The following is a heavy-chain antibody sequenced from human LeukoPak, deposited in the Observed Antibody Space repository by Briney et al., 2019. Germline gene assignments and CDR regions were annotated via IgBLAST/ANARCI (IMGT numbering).Heavy chain of an antibody. V-gene: IGHV3-23*01. CDR1: GFTFSSYA. CDR2: INGGGVNT. D-gene: IGHD3-10*01. CDR3: AKDPGRLLWFGELTGYFDY. J-gene: IGHJ4*02. Sequence: GGSLRLSCAASGFTFSSYAMSWVRQAPGKGLEWVSTINGGGVNTHYADSVGGRFTISRDNSKNTLYLQMNSLRAEDTAVYYCAKDPGRLLWFGELTGYFDYWGQGTLVTVSS.